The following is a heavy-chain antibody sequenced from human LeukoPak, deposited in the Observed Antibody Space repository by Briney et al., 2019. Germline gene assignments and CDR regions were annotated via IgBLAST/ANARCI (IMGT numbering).Heavy chain of an antibody. V-gene: IGHV3-9*01. J-gene: IGHJ4*02. CDR2: ISWNSGSI. CDR3: AKSNIHDYGKYGGSGFFDY. D-gene: IGHD4-17*01. CDR1: GFTFDDYA. Sequence: GRSLRLSCAASGFTFDDYAMHCVRQVPGKSLEWVSGISWNSGSIGYADSVKGRFTISRDNAKNSLYLQMNSLRAEDTALYYCAKSNIHDYGKYGGSGFFDYWGQGTLVTVSS.